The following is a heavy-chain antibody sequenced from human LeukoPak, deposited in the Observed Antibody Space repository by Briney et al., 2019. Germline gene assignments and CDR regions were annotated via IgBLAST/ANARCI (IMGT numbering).Heavy chain of an antibody. J-gene: IGHJ3*02. CDR2: IIPSFGTA. Sequence: SVKVSCKASGGTFSSYAISWVPQAPGQGLEWMGGIIPSFGTANYAQKFQGRVTITADESTSTAYMELSSLRSEDTAVYYCARPQTEYNFWSGYRYGDAFDIWGQGTMVTVSS. V-gene: IGHV1-69*13. CDR3: ARPQTEYNFWSGYRYGDAFDI. D-gene: IGHD3-3*01. CDR1: GGTFSSYA.